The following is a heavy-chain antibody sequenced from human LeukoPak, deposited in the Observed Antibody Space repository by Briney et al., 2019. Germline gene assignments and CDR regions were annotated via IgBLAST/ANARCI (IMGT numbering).Heavy chain of an antibody. Sequence: SETLSLTCAVYGGSFSGYYWSWIRQPPGGGLEWIGEINHSGSTNYNPSLKSRVTISVDTSKNQFSLKLSSVTAADTAVYYCARGLGYYDSSGFRWFDPWGQGTLVTVSS. CDR3: ARGLGYYDSSGFRWFDP. D-gene: IGHD3-22*01. CDR1: GGSFSGYY. V-gene: IGHV4-34*01. CDR2: INHSGST. J-gene: IGHJ5*02.